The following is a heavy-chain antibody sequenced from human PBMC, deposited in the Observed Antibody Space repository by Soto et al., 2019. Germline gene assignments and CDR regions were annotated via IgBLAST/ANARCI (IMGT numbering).Heavy chain of an antibody. CDR2: IYDSGST. CDR3: AGRYVAAFDY. Sequence: QVQLQESGPGLVKPSETLSLTGAASGLSIRSYCWSWIRQPPGKGLEWIGYIYDSGSTNYNPSLTCRVTISVATSKHQFSLKLSSVTAADTAVYYCAGRYVAAFDYGGQGTLVTVSS. D-gene: IGHD3-16*01. V-gene: IGHV4-59*01. CDR1: GLSIRSYC. J-gene: IGHJ4*02.